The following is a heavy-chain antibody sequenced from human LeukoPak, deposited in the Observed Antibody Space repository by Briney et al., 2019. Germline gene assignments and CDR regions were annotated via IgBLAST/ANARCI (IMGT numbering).Heavy chain of an antibody. CDR2: INPNSGGT. CDR1: GYTFTGYY. D-gene: IGHD6-19*01. V-gene: IGHV1-2*02. J-gene: IGHJ5*02. Sequence: ASVKVSCKASGYTFTGYYMHWVRQAPGQGLEWMGWINPNSGGTNYAQKFQGRVTMTRDTSTSTAYMELSRLRSDDTAVYYCAREAFGSSGWYNGWFDPWGQGTLVTVSS. CDR3: AREAFGSSGWYNGWFDP.